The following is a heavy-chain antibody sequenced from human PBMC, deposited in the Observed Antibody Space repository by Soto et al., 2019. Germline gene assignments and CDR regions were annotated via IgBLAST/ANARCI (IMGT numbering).Heavy chain of an antibody. CDR3: ARAPRYDFWSGYYTGVGAFDI. J-gene: IGHJ3*02. V-gene: IGHV4-34*01. D-gene: IGHD3-3*01. CDR1: GGSFSGYY. CDR2: INHSGST. Sequence: QVQLQQWGAGLLKPSETLSLTCAVYGGSFSGYYWSWIRQPPGKGLEWIGEINHSGSTNYNPSLKSRVTISVDTSKNQFSLKLSSVTAADTAVYYCARAPRYDFWSGYYTGVGAFDIWGQGTMVTVSS.